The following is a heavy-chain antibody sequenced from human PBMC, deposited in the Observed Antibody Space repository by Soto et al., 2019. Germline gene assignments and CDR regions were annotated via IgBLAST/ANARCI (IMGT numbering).Heavy chain of an antibody. CDR3: ARDPGYYDSSGYYQARRAFDI. CDR1: GGTFSSYA. D-gene: IGHD3-22*01. Sequence: ASVKVSCKASGGTFSSYAISWVRQAPGQGLEWMGWISAYNGNTNYAQKLQGRVTMTTDTSTSTAYMELRSLRSDDTAVYYCARDPGYYDSSGYYQARRAFDIWGQGTMVTVSS. J-gene: IGHJ3*02. V-gene: IGHV1-18*01. CDR2: ISAYNGNT.